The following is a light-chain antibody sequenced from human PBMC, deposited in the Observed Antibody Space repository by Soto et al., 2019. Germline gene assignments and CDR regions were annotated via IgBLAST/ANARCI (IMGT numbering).Light chain of an antibody. CDR2: DAS. Sequence: EIVLTHSPATLSFSPLEIATLSFSASQSVSSYLAWYQQKPGQAPRLLIYDASNRATGIPARFSGSGSGTDFTLTISSLEPEDFAVYYCQKRSNWPPFFGGGTKVDIK. CDR3: QKRSNWPPF. CDR1: QSVSSY. J-gene: IGKJ4*01. V-gene: IGKV3-11*01.